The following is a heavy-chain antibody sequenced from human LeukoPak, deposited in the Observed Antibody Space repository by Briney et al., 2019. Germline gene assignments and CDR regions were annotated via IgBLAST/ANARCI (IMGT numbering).Heavy chain of an antibody. CDR1: GFTFSSYS. CDR3: ARDLEWELQFAAFDI. Sequence: GGSLRLSCAASGFTFSSYSMNWVRQAPGKGLEWVSSISSSSSYIYYADSAKGRFTTSRDNAKNSLYLQMNSLRAEDTAVYYCARDLEWELQFAAFDIWGQGTMVTVSS. V-gene: IGHV3-21*01. J-gene: IGHJ3*02. CDR2: ISSSSSYI. D-gene: IGHD1-26*01.